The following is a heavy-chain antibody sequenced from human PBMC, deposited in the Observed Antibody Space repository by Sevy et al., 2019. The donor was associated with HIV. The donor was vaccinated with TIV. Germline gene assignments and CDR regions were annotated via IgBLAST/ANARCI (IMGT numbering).Heavy chain of an antibody. J-gene: IGHJ4*02. V-gene: IGHV3-33*01. Sequence: GGPLRLSCAASGFTFSDYGMHWVRQTPGKGLEWVAVIWYDGSTKYYADSVKGRFTISRDNSKNTLYLQMNSLRAEDTAVYYCARDKLLPVMVSMVRGALSYYFDYWGQGTLVTVSS. CDR2: IWYDGSTK. CDR1: GFTFSDYG. D-gene: IGHD3-10*01. CDR3: ARDKLLPVMVSMVRGALSYYFDY.